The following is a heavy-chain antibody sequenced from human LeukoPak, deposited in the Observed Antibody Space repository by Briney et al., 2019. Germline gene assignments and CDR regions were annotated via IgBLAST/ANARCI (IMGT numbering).Heavy chain of an antibody. D-gene: IGHD6-13*01. CDR1: GGSFSGYY. CDR2: INHSGST. J-gene: IGHJ6*02. CDR3: ARAKWEVSSWYGGALNV. V-gene: IGHV4-34*01. Sequence: PSETLSLTCAVYGGSFSGYYWSWIRQPPGKGLEWIGEINHSGSTNYNPSFKSRVTISVDTSKNQSSLKLSSGTAADTAVYYCARAKWEVSSWYGGALNVWGQGTTVTVSS.